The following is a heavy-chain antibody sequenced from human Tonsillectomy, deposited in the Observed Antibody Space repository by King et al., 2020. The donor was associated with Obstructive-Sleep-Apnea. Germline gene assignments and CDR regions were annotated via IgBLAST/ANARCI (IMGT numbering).Heavy chain of an antibody. CDR3: AKEDYVWGSYRANFDY. D-gene: IGHD3-16*02. V-gene: IGHV3-9*01. J-gene: IGHJ4*02. Sequence: VQLVESGGGLVQPGRSLRLSCAASGFTFDDYVMYWVRQAPGKGLEWGSGISWNSGSIGYVDSVKGRFTISRDNAKNSLYLQMKSLRADDTALYYCAKEDYVWGSYRANFDYWGQGTLVTVSS. CDR1: GFTFDDYV. CDR2: ISWNSGSI.